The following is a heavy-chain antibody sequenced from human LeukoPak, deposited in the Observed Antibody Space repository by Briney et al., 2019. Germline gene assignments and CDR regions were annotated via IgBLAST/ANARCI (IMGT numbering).Heavy chain of an antibody. Sequence: SETLSLTCTVSGGSISTSNYYWGWIRQPPGKGLEWIGEINHSGSTNYNPSLKSRVTISVDTSKNQFSLKLSSVTAADTAVYYCARRGYSYGREFWGQGTLVTVSS. CDR1: GGSISTSNYY. J-gene: IGHJ4*02. CDR3: ARRGYSYGREF. CDR2: INHSGST. D-gene: IGHD5-18*01. V-gene: IGHV4-39*07.